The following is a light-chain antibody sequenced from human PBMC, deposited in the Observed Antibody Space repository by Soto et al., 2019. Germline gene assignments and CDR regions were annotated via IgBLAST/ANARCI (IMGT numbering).Light chain of an antibody. J-gene: IGKJ1*01. Sequence: EIVLTQSPAILSMSPGERATLSCRASQSVSSYFAWYQQKPGQAPRLLIYDASNRATGVPARFSGSGSGTDLTLPIIRSEPEYLAVCYCQPRSDWAVTFGQATNVEIK. V-gene: IGKV3-11*01. CDR1: QSVSSY. CDR2: DAS. CDR3: QPRSDWAVT.